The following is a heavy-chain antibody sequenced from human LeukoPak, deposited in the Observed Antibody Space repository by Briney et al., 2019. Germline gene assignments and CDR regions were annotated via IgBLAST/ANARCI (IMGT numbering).Heavy chain of an antibody. CDR1: GGSISSGSYY. J-gene: IGHJ3*01. V-gene: IGHV4-61*02. CDR2: IYTSGST. Sequence: PSQTLSLTCTVSGGSISSGSYYWSWLRQPAGKGLEWIGRIYTSGSTNYNPSLKSRVTISVDTSKNQFSLKLSSVTAAGTAVYYCARGDLWCGHRHAFDLWGQGTMVTVSS. CDR3: ARGDLWCGHRHAFDL. D-gene: IGHD3-3*01.